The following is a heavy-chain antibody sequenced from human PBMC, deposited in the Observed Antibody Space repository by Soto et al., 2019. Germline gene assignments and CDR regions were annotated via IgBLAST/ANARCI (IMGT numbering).Heavy chain of an antibody. Sequence: SETLSLTCTVSGDSISSYYWSWIRQPPGKRLEWIGYIYYSGSTNYNPSLKSRVTISVDTSKNQFSLKLSSVTAADTAVYHCARALGYCSSTSCFGAVGMDVWGQGTTVTVSS. J-gene: IGHJ6*02. CDR3: ARALGYCSSTSCFGAVGMDV. CDR2: IYYSGST. V-gene: IGHV4-59*01. D-gene: IGHD2-2*01. CDR1: GDSISSYY.